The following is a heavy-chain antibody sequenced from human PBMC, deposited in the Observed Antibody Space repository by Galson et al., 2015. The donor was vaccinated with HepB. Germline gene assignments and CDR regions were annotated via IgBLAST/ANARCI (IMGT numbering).Heavy chain of an antibody. V-gene: IGHV3-33*08. Sequence: SLRLSCAASGFTFSSYGMHWVRQAPGKGLEWVAVIWYDGSNKYYADSVKGRFTISRDNSKNTLYLQMNSLRAEDTAVYYCARTLSSGWSNYYYYGMDVWGQGTTVTVSS. J-gene: IGHJ6*02. CDR2: IWYDGSNK. D-gene: IGHD6-19*01. CDR1: GFTFSSYG. CDR3: ARTLSSGWSNYYYYGMDV.